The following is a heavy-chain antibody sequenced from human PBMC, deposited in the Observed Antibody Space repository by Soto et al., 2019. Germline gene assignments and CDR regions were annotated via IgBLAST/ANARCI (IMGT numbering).Heavy chain of an antibody. Sequence: PSETLSLTCTVSGGSISSYYWSWIRQPPGKGLEWIVYIYYSGSTNYNPSLKSRVTISVDTSKNQFSLKLSSVTAADTAVYYCARVVTMVRGVVYYFDYWGQGTLVTVSS. CDR1: GGSISSYY. J-gene: IGHJ4*02. CDR2: IYYSGST. CDR3: ARVVTMVRGVVYYFDY. V-gene: IGHV4-59*01. D-gene: IGHD3-10*01.